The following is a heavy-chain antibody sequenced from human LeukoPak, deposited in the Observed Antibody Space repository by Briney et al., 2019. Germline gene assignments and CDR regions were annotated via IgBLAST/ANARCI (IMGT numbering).Heavy chain of an antibody. V-gene: IGHV3-11*04. CDR1: GFTFSDYY. Sequence: PGGSLRPSCAASGFTFSDYYMSWIRQAPGKGLEWVSYISSSGSTIYYADSVKGRFTISRDNAKNSLYLQMNSLRAEDTAVYYCARDLGVVVVAAANDYWGQGTLVTVSS. CDR3: ARDLGVVVVAAANDY. D-gene: IGHD2-15*01. J-gene: IGHJ4*02. CDR2: ISSSGSTI.